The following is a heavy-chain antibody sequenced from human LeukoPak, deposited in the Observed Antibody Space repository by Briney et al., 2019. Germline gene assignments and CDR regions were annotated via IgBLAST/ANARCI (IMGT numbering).Heavy chain of an antibody. V-gene: IGHV3-23*01. D-gene: IGHD3-16*01. CDR2: ISNNGGYT. CDR1: GFTFSSSA. CDR3: ATLLRERGAMEFYTPNY. J-gene: IGHJ4*02. Sequence: QTGGSLRLSCAASGFTFSSSAMSWVRQAPGKGLEWVSAISNNGGYTYYADSVQGRFTISRDNSKSTLCLQMNSLRAEDTAVYYCATLLRERGAMEFYTPNYWGQGTLVTVSS.